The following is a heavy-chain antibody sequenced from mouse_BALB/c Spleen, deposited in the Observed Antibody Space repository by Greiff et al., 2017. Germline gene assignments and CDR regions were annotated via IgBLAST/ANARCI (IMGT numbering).Heavy chain of an antibody. CDR1: GYTFTSYW. D-gene: IGHD2-4*01. CDR2: INPSNGRT. J-gene: IGHJ3*01. Sequence: QVQLQQPGAELVKPGASVKLSCKASGYTFTSYWMHWVKQRPGQGLEWIGEINPSNGRTNYNEKCKSKATLTVDKSSSTAYMQLSSLTSEDSAVYYCARGGITTLFAYWGQKTLVTVSA. V-gene: IGHV1S81*02. CDR3: ARGGITTLFAY.